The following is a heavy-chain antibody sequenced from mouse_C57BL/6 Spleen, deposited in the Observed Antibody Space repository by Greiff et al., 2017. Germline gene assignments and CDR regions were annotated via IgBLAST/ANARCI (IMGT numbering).Heavy chain of an antibody. J-gene: IGHJ4*01. V-gene: IGHV1-22*01. CDR1: GYTFTDYN. CDR2: INPNNGGT. Sequence: EVQLQQSGPELVKPGASVKMSCKASGYTFTDYNMHWVKQSHGKSLEWIGYINPNNGGTSYNQKFKGKATLTVNKSSSTAYMELRSLTSEDSAVYYCARWRYGSPYAMDYWGQGTSVTVSS. CDR3: ARWRYGSPYAMDY. D-gene: IGHD1-1*01.